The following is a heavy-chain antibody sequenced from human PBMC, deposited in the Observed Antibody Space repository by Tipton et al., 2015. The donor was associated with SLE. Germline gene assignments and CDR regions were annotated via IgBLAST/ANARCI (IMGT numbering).Heavy chain of an antibody. D-gene: IGHD3-22*01. CDR1: GFTVSTYH. V-gene: IGHV3-21*01. CDR3: AKEGGDDSSGYMHY. Sequence: SLRLSCAASGFTVSTYHMSWVRQAPGKGLEWVSSISSSSSYIYYADSVKGRFTISRDNAKNSLYLQMNSLRDEDTAVYYCAKEGGDDSSGYMHYWGQGPLVPVSP. J-gene: IGHJ4*02. CDR2: ISSSSSYI.